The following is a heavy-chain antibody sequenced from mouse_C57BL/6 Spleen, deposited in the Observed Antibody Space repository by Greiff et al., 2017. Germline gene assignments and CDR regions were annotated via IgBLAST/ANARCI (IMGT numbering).Heavy chain of an antibody. CDR2: IHPNSGST. V-gene: IGHV1-64*01. D-gene: IGHD4-1*01. CDR3: ARVAGTKYFDV. J-gene: IGHJ1*03. Sequence: VQLQQSGAELVKPGASVKLSCKASGYTFTSYWMHWVKQRPGQGLEWIGMIHPNSGSTNYNEKFKSKATLTVDKSSSTAYMQLSSLTSEDSAVYYCARVAGTKYFDVWGTGTTVTVSS. CDR1: GYTFTSYW.